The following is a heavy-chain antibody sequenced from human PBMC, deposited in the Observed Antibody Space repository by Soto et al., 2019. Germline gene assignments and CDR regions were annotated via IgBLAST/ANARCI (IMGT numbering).Heavy chain of an antibody. J-gene: IGHJ4*02. V-gene: IGHV4-39*01. CDR3: ARHWAPTIETPFDY. CDR2: IYYSGST. Sequence: SETLSLTCTVSGGSISSSSYYWGWIRQPPGKGLEWIGSIYYSGSTYYNPSLKSRVTISVDTSKNQFSLKLSSVTAADTAVYYCARHWAPTIETPFDYWGQGTLVTVSS. D-gene: IGHD5-12*01. CDR1: GGSISSSSYY.